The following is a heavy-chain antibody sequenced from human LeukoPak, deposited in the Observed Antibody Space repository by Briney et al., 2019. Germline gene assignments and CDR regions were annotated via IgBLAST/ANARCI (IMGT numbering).Heavy chain of an antibody. D-gene: IGHD6-19*01. V-gene: IGHV4-39*07. CDR3: ARDYIAVAGIFDY. Sequence: KASETLSLTCTVSGGSISSRTYFWGWIRQPPGGTLEWIGSLYYTGDTYYNPSLSSRVAMSIDTSNNQFSLKLSSLTAADTAVYYCARDYIAVAGIFDYWGQGTLVTVSS. CDR2: LYYTGDT. CDR1: GGSISSRTYF. J-gene: IGHJ4*02.